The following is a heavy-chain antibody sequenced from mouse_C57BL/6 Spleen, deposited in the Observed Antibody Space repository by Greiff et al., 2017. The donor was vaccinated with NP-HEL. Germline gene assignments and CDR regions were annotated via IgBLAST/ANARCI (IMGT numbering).Heavy chain of an antibody. D-gene: IGHD1-2*01. Sequence: QVQLQQSGAELVRPGASVTLSCKASGYTFTDYEMHWVKQTPVHGLEWIGAIDPETGGTAYNQKFKGKAILTADKSSSTAYMELLSLTSEASYVYSCTSNDGSWFAYWGQGTLVTVSA. CDR3: TSNDGSWFAY. J-gene: IGHJ3*01. CDR1: GYTFTDYE. CDR2: IDPETGGT. V-gene: IGHV1-15*01.